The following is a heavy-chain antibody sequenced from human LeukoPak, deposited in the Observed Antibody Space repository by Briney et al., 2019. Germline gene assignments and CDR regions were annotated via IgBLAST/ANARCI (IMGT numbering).Heavy chain of an antibody. V-gene: IGHV2-70*11. CDR3: ARRTNYYDSSGYYDY. Sequence: SGPTLVNPTQTLTLTCTFSGFSLSTSGMCVSWILQPPGKALEWLARIDWDDDKYYSTSLKTRLTISKDTSKNQVVLTMTNMDPVDTATYYCARRTNYYDSSGYYDYWGQGTLVTVSS. J-gene: IGHJ4*02. CDR2: IDWDDDK. CDR1: GFSLSTSGMC. D-gene: IGHD3-22*01.